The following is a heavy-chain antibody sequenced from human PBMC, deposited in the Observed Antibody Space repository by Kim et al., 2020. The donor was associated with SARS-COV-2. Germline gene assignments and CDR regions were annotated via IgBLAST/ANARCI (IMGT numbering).Heavy chain of an antibody. V-gene: IGHV4-30-4*01. CDR3: AREVNLVIVTSDAFDV. Sequence: SETLSLTCTVSGDSISSGDYFWSWIRQPPGGALEWIGYIYSTGRAYYNPSLKSRVSVSIDASKNQFSLNLISVTAADTAVYYCAREVNLVIVTSDAFDVWGQGIMVTVSS. J-gene: IGHJ3*01. CDR2: IYSTGRA. D-gene: IGHD2-21*01. CDR1: GDSISSGDYF.